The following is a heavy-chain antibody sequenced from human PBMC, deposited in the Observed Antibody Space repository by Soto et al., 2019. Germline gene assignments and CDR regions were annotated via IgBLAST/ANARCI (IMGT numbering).Heavy chain of an antibody. D-gene: IGHD2-21*02. Sequence: QVQLVESGGGVVQPGGSLRLSCAASGFTFGNSAMHWVRQAPGKGLEWVSYMSFDGNNIYYPDSVRGRFTISRDNYKNTLSLQLNSLRAEDTAVYYCAKGCADDGYCFFFDYWGQGVLVSVSS. J-gene: IGHJ4*02. CDR1: GFTFGNSA. V-gene: IGHV3-30*04. CDR3: AKGCADDGYCFFFDY. CDR2: MSFDGNNI.